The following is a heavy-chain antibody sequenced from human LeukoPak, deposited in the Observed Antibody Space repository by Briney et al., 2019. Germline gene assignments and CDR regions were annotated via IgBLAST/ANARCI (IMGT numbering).Heavy chain of an antibody. V-gene: IGHV4-4*07. CDR2: IYTSGST. D-gene: IGHD2-2*01. CDR3: ARGSYQPPSYDAFDI. Sequence: SETLSLTCTVSGGSISSYYWSWIRQPAGKGLEWIGRIYTSGSTNYNPSLKSRVTMSVDTSKNQFSLKLSSVTAADTAVYYCARGSYQPPSYDAFDIWGQGTMVTVSS. J-gene: IGHJ3*02. CDR1: GGSISSYY.